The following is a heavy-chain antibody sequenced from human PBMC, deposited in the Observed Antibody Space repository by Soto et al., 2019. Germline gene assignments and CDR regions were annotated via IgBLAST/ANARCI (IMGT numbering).Heavy chain of an antibody. CDR3: ARYYYDTSGYYYDY. CDR2: IYYNGTT. CDR1: GVSISSYY. J-gene: IGHJ4*02. D-gene: IGHD3-22*01. V-gene: IGHV4-59*13. Sequence: PSETLSLTCTVSGVSISSYYWSWIRQPPGKGLEWIGYIYYNGTTNYNPSLKSRVTMSVGTSKNQFSLKLSSVTAADTAVYYCARYYYDTSGYYYDYWGQGSLVTVSS.